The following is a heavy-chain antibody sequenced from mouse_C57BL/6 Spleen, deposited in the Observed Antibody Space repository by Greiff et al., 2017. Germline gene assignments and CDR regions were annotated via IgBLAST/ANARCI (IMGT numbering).Heavy chain of an antibody. CDR1: GYTFTTYP. CDR3: ATLWSPRGYAMDY. CDR2: FHPYNDDT. J-gene: IGHJ4*01. Sequence: QVHVKQSGAELVKPGASVKMSCKASGYTFTTYPIEWMKQNHGKSLEWIGNFHPYNDDTKYNEKFKGKATLTVENSSITVYLELSRFTSDDSAVYYCATLWSPRGYAMDYWGQGTSVTVSS. V-gene: IGHV1-47*01. D-gene: IGHD1-1*02.